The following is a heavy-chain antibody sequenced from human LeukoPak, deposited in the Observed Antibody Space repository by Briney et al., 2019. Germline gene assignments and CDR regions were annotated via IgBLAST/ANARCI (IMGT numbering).Heavy chain of an antibody. CDR3: AKLVHVLRYFDWLLYGSPFDY. CDR1: GFTFSSYW. J-gene: IGHJ4*02. V-gene: IGHV3-7*01. Sequence: PGGSLRLSCAASGFTFSSYWMSWVRQAPGKGLEWVANIKQDGSNKYYADSVKGRFTISRDNSKNTLYLQMNSLRAEDTAVYYCAKLVHVLRYFDWLLYGSPFDYWGQGTLVTVSS. CDR2: IKQDGSNK. D-gene: IGHD3-9*01.